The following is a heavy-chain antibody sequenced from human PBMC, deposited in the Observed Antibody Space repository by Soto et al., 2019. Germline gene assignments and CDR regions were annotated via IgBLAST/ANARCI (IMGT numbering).Heavy chain of an antibody. J-gene: IGHJ4*02. CDR1: GFTFSSYA. Sequence: GGSLRLSCAASGFTFSSYAMSWVRQAPGKGLEWVSAISGSGGSTYYADSVKGRFTISRDNSKNTLYLQMNSLRAEDTAVYYCAKVSHLQNYDYIWGSSRTLYYFDYWGQGTLVTVSS. CDR3: AKVSHLQNYDYIWGSSRTLYYFDY. D-gene: IGHD3-16*01. CDR2: ISGSGGST. V-gene: IGHV3-23*01.